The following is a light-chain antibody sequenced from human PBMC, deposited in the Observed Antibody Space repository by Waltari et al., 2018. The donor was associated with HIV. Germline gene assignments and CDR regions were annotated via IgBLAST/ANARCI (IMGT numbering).Light chain of an antibody. CDR1: SSDVGGYHY. V-gene: IGLV2-11*01. CDR3: SSFAGSNSYV. CDR2: DVS. Sequence: QSALTQPRSVAASPGQSVTISCTGTSSDVGGYHYVSWPQQSPGQAPKLTIYDVSQGPSGVPDRFSGSKSSNTASLTISGLQAEDEADYYCSSFAGSNSYVFGTGTRVTVL. J-gene: IGLJ1*01.